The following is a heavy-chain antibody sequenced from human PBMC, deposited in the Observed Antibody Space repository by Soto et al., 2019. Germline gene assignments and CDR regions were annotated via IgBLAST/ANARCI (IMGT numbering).Heavy chain of an antibody. V-gene: IGHV3-23*01. J-gene: IGHJ4*02. CDR2: ISGSGGST. D-gene: IGHD2-15*01. CDR3: AKVSSTVVVVAATPVLDY. CDR1: GFTFSSYA. Sequence: EVQLLESGGGLVQPGGSLRLSCAASGFTFSSYAMGWVRQAPGKGLEWVSAISGSGGSTYYADSVKGRFIISRDNSKNTLYLQMNSLRAEDTAVYYCAKVSSTVVVVAATPVLDYWGQGTLVTVSP.